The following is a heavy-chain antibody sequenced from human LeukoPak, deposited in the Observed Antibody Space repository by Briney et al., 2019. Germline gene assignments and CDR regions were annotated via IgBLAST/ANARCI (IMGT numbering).Heavy chain of an antibody. CDR1: GFTFNNYA. V-gene: IGHV3-23*01. J-gene: IGHJ4*02. CDR2: TAGSGISK. Sequence: GGSLRLSCVASGFTFNNYAMSWVRQAPGRGLEWASSTAGSGISKDYADSVKGRFTISKDKSKNTLYLRMDNLRAEDTGVYFCARLPTFYYDSSGYHYDYWGQGTLVTVSS. D-gene: IGHD3-22*01. CDR3: ARLPTFYYDSSGYHYDY.